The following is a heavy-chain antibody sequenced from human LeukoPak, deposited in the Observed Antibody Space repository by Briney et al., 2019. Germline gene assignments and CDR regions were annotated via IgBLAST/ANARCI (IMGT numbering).Heavy chain of an antibody. CDR2: INSDGSST. Sequence: PSGGSLRLSCAASGFTFSSYWMHWVRQAPGKGLVWVSRINSDGSSTSYADSVKGRFTISRDNAKNTLYLQMNSLRAEDTAVYYCAREWELRWEAFDIWGQGTMVTVSS. V-gene: IGHV3-74*01. CDR1: GFTFSSYW. CDR3: AREWELRWEAFDI. D-gene: IGHD1-26*01. J-gene: IGHJ3*02.